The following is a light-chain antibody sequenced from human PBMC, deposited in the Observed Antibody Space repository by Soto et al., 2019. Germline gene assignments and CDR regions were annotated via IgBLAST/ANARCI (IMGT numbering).Light chain of an antibody. CDR3: QQYNNWPLT. Sequence: EIVLTQSPATLSLSPGETATLSCRASQSVLTYLGWYQQKPGQAPRLLISDASTRATGVPARFSGGGSGTEFTLTITSLQSEDFAVYWCQQYNNWPLTFGPGTRLENK. CDR1: QSVLTY. CDR2: DAS. V-gene: IGKV3-11*01. J-gene: IGKJ5*01.